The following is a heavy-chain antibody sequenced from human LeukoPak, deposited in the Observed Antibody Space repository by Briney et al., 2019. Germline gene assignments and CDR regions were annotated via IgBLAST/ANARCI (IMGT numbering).Heavy chain of an antibody. CDR1: GFTFSSCW. Sequence: GGSLRLSCAAFGFTFSSCWMTWVRQAPGKGLEWVANIKEDGSKKNYVDSVKGRFTIFRDNAKNSLYLQMNSLRAEDTAVFYCARDKDKTMPDYLGQGTLVTVSS. V-gene: IGHV3-7*03. CDR3: ARDKDKTMPDY. J-gene: IGHJ4*02. CDR2: IKEDGSKK. D-gene: IGHD5-18*01.